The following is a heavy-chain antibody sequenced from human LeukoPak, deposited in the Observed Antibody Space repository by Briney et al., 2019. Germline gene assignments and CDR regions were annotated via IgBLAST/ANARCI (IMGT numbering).Heavy chain of an antibody. D-gene: IGHD1-1*01. J-gene: IGHJ4*02. CDR2: INPNSGGT. CDR3: ARDNEGY. Sequence: ASVKVSCKASGYTFTGYYMHWVRQAPGQGLEWMGWINPNSGGTNYAQKFQGRVTMTRDTSSSTAYMELSRLRSDDTAGYYRARDNEGYWGQGTLVTVSS. V-gene: IGHV1-2*02. CDR1: GYTFTGYY.